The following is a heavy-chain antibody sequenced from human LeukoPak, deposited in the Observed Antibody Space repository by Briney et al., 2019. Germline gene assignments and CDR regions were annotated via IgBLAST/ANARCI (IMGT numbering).Heavy chain of an antibody. CDR3: AKDTMAAAYYFDY. J-gene: IGHJ4*02. Sequence: GGSLRLSCEASGFNFNTHGMHWVRQAPGKGLEWVAFIRYDGSNKYYADSVKGRFTISRDNSKNTLYLQMNSLRAEDTAVYYCAKDTMAAAYYFDYWGQGTLVTVSS. CDR2: IRYDGSNK. V-gene: IGHV3-30*02. D-gene: IGHD5-24*01. CDR1: GFNFNTHG.